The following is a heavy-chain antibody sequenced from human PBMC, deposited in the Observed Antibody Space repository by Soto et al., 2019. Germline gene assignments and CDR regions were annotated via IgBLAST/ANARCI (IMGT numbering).Heavy chain of an antibody. CDR2: IYHTGNT. Sequence: SETLSLTCTVSGGTLTSYYWAWIRQPPGKGLEWIGSIYHTGNTYYNPSLRSRVTISVDTSKNQFSLKLTSVTAADTAVYYCARDYYDSSDYTANWFDPWGQGTLVTVSS. J-gene: IGHJ5*02. CDR3: ARDYYDSSDYTANWFDP. CDR1: GGTLTSYY. D-gene: IGHD3-22*01. V-gene: IGHV4-39*01.